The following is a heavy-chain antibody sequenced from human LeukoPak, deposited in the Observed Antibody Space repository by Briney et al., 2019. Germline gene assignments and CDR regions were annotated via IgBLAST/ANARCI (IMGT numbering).Heavy chain of an antibody. CDR1: GGSFSGYY. CDR3: ARGVSSGWYDYYYGLDV. Sequence: SETLSLTCAVYGGSFSGYYWSWIRQPPGKGLEWIGEINHRGRTNYTPFLKSRVTISGDTSKNQFSLKLTSVTAADTAVYYCARGVSSGWYDYYYGLDVWGQGTTVTVSS. V-gene: IGHV4-34*01. J-gene: IGHJ6*02. CDR2: INHRGRT. D-gene: IGHD6-19*01.